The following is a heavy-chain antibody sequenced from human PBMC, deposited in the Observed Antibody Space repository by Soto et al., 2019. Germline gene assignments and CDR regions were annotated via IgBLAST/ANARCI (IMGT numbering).Heavy chain of an antibody. J-gene: IGHJ4*02. D-gene: IGHD5-18*01. CDR3: ASHVNTDMLGFDY. Sequence: QVQLQESGPGLVKPSQTLSLTCSVSGGSISSGDYYWSWIRQPPGKGLEWIGCVFYSGNTYTNPSLRSRVTMSEDASKNQFSLRLNSVTSADTAVYYCASHVNTDMLGFDYWGQGALVTVSS. CDR1: GGSISSGDYY. V-gene: IGHV4-30-4*01. CDR2: VFYSGNT.